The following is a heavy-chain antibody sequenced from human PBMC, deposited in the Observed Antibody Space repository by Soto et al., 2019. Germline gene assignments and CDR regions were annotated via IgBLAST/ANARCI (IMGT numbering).Heavy chain of an antibody. CDR3: ASRDCSSTSCNGWVANWFDP. CDR2: IYYSGST. J-gene: IGHJ5*02. D-gene: IGHD2-2*01. V-gene: IGHV4-39*01. CDR1: GGSISSSSYY. Sequence: SETLSLTCTVSGGSISSSSYYWGWIRQPPGKGLEWIGSIYYSGSTYYNPSLKSRVTISVDTSKNQFSLKLSSVTAADTAVYYCASRDCSSTSCNGWVANWFDPWGKGTLVTVSS.